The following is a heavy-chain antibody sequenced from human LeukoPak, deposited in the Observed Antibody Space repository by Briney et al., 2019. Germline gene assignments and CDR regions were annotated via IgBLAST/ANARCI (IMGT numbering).Heavy chain of an antibody. Sequence: SETLSLTCTVSGGSVSSSCYDWGWLRQRPGKGLEWIGSIFGSGINYYHPSRKTRITISVYTPRNHFSLTRSSANAADTAVYYCARLAGSWDSICDYWGEGTLVTASS. J-gene: IGHJ4*02. CDR2: IFGSGIN. D-gene: IGHD6-13*01. V-gene: IGHV4-39*02. CDR1: GGSVSSSCYD. CDR3: ARLAGSWDSICDY.